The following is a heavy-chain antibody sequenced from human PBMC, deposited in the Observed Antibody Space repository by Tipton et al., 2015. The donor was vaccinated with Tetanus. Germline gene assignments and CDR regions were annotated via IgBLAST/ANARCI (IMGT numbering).Heavy chain of an antibody. CDR1: GGSVSSGSYY. Sequence: TLSLTCTVSGGSVSSGSYYWSWIRQPPGKGLEWIGYTYYSGSTNYNPSLKSRVTISVDTSKNQFSLKLSSVTAADTAVYYCARDNRVPLRFGELLEFYYYYGMDVWGQGTTVTVSS. D-gene: IGHD3-10*01. CDR3: ARDNRVPLRFGELLEFYYYYGMDV. J-gene: IGHJ6*02. V-gene: IGHV4-61*01. CDR2: TYYSGST.